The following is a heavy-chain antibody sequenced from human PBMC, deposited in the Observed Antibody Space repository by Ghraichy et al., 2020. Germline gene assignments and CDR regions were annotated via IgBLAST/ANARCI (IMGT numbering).Heavy chain of an antibody. D-gene: IGHD3-3*01. CDR2: IYYSGST. V-gene: IGHV4-31*03. J-gene: IGHJ6*02. CDR1: GGSISSGGYY. CDR3: ARDQVTIFGENPLSYYYGMDV. Sequence: SETLSLTCTVSGGSISSGGYYWSWIRQHPGKGLEWIGYIYYSGSTYYNPSLKSRVTISVDTSKNQFSLKLSSVTAADTAVYYCARDQVTIFGENPLSYYYGMDVWGQGTTVTVSS.